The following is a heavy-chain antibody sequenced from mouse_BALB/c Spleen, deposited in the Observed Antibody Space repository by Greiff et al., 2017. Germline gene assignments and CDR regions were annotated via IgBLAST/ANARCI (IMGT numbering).Heavy chain of an antibody. CDR3: ARLYGSSYLGS. D-gene: IGHD1-1*01. CDR2: IYPYNGGT. CDR1: GYTFTDYN. V-gene: IGHV1S29*02. Sequence: VQLKESGPELVKPGASVKISCKASGYTFTDYNMHWVKQSHGKSLEWIGYIYPYNGGTGYNQKFKSKATLTVDNSSSTAYMELRSLTSEDSAVYYCARLYGSSYLGSWGQGTTLTVSA. J-gene: IGHJ2*01.